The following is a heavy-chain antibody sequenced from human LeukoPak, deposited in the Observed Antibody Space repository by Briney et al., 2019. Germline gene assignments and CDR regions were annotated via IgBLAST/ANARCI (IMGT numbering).Heavy chain of an antibody. CDR1: GFTFTNYG. V-gene: IGHV3-30*02. CDR2: IRYDGSNK. CDR3: AKDGSAFREYYMDV. D-gene: IGHD5-12*01. J-gene: IGHJ6*03. Sequence: GGSLRLSCAASGFTFTNYGMHWVRQAPGKGLEWVSFIRYDGSNKYYADSVKGRFTISRDTSKRMLYLQMSSLRAEDTAVYYCAKDGSAFREYYMDVWGXGTTVTVSS.